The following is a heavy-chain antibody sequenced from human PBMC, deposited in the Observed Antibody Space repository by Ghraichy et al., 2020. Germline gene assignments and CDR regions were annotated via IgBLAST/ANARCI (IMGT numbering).Heavy chain of an antibody. CDR1: GGSLGSGGYS. D-gene: IGHD4-23*01. CDR3: ARGDSGANSYYFDY. J-gene: IGHJ4*02. Sequence: SQTLSLTCDVFGGSLGSGGYSWSWIRQPPGKALEWIGYISHTGSTSYNPSLKSRVLLSVDRSQNQFSLSLRSVTAADTAVYYCARGDSGANSYYFDYWGRGALVTVSS. V-gene: IGHV4-30-2*01. CDR2: ISHTGST.